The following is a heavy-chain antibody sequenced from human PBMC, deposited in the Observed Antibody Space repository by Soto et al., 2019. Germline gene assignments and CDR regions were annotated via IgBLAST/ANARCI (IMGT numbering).Heavy chain of an antibody. CDR2: ISGSGGGT. D-gene: IGHD3-22*01. Sequence: EVQLLESGGGLVQPGGSLRLSCAASGFTFNIYAMSWVRQAPGKGLEWVSAISGSGGGTYYADSVEGRFTISRENSNNKLYLQMSRLRAEYTAVYYCAKCGYDSSGRLLRYFQLWGQGTLVTVSS. J-gene: IGHJ1*01. CDR1: GFTFNIYA. V-gene: IGHV3-23*01. CDR3: AKCGYDSSGRLLRYFQL.